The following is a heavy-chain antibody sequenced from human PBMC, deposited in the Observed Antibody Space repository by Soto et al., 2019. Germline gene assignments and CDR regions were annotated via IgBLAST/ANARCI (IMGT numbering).Heavy chain of an antibody. V-gene: IGHV2-5*02. CDR1: GFSLSTSGVG. D-gene: IGHD3-10*01. CDR3: AHTTYYYGSGSYYRSETFDY. J-gene: IGHJ4*02. CDR2: IYWDDDK. Sequence: QITLKESGPTLVKPTQTLTLTCTFSGFSLSTSGVGVGWIRQPPGKALEWLALIYWDDDKRYSPSLKSRLTITKDTSKNQVVLPMTHMDPVDTATYYCAHTTYYYGSGSYYRSETFDYWGQGTLVTVSS.